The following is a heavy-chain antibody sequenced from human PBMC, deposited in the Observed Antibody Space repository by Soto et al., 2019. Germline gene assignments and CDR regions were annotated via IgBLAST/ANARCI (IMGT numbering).Heavy chain of an antibody. D-gene: IGHD6-19*01. Sequence: QVQLQESGPGLVKPSETLSLTCTVSGGSISSYYWSWIRQPAGKGLEWIGRIYTSGSTNYNPSLKSRVTMSVDTSKNQFSLKLSSVAAADTAVYYCARVRPGIAVAGSWFDPWGQGTLVTVSS. CDR1: GGSISSYY. CDR3: ARVRPGIAVAGSWFDP. CDR2: IYTSGST. J-gene: IGHJ5*02. V-gene: IGHV4-4*07.